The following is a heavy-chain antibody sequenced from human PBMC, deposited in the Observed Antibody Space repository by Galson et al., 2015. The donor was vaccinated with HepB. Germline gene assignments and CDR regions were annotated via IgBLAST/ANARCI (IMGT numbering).Heavy chain of an antibody. CDR1: GGSISTNNW. J-gene: IGHJ6*02. CDR2: IYHGGRT. D-gene: IGHD1-26*01. Sequence: ETLSLTCAVSGGSISTNNWWSWVRQPPGKGLEWIGEIYHGGRTNYRPSLKSRVIISVDKSKNQFSLKLTSVTAADTGVYYCARDGSGMDVWGRGTTVTVSS. V-gene: IGHV4-4*02. CDR3: ARDGSGMDV.